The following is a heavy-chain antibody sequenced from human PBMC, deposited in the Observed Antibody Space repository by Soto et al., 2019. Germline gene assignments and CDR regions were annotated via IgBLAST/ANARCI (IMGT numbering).Heavy chain of an antibody. V-gene: IGHV4-31*11. CDR2: IYYNGNR. J-gene: IGHJ5*02. CDR3: ASHYRSGYSYGRTHWFDP. CDR1: GASIASGHDY. Sequence: NPSETLSLTCAVSGASIASGHDYWTWIRQRPGKGLEWIGSIYYNGNRHYNPALDSRLTMIVDTSKNEFSLKLSSVTAADTAVYYCASHYRSGYSYGRTHWFDPWGQGTLVTVSS. D-gene: IGHD5-18*01.